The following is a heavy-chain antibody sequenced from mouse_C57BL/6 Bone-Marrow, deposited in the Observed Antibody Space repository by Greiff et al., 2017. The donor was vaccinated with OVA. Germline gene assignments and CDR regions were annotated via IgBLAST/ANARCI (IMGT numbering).Heavy chain of an antibody. CDR2: IYPRSGNT. CDR1: GYTFTSYG. J-gene: IGHJ3*01. D-gene: IGHD2-1*01. V-gene: IGHV1-81*01. CDR3: AILPAWFAY. Sequence: QVQLQQSGAELARPGASVKLSCKASGYTFTSYGISWVKQRTGQGLEWIGEIYPRSGNTSYNEKFKGKATLTADKSSSTAYMELRSLTSEDSAVYFCAILPAWFAYWGQGTLVTVSA.